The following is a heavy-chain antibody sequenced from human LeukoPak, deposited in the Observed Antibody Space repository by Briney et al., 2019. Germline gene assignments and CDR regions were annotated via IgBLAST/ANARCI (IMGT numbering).Heavy chain of an antibody. V-gene: IGHV3-15*01. CDR2: IKTKTDGGTT. CDR1: GFTFSNVW. CDR3: VTRVKSTGDA. Sequence: GGSLRLSCEASGFTFSNVWMNWVRQAPGKGLEWIGRIKTKTDGGTTEYAAPVKGRFTISRDDSKNTVYLQMNSLRTEDTALYYCVTRVKSTGDAWGQGTLVTVSS. D-gene: IGHD1-1*01. J-gene: IGHJ5*02.